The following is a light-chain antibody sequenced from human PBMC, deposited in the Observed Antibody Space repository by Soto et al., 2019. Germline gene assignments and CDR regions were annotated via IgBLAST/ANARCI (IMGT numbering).Light chain of an antibody. CDR3: QQYESSSYT. CDR2: GAS. V-gene: IGKV3-20*01. J-gene: IGKJ2*01. Sequence: EIVLTQSPGTLSLSPGERATLSCRASQSVSSSYLAWYQQKPGQAPRLLIYGASSRATGIPDRFSGSGSGTDFTLTISRLEREDFAVYYCQQYESSSYTFGQGTKLEIK. CDR1: QSVSSSY.